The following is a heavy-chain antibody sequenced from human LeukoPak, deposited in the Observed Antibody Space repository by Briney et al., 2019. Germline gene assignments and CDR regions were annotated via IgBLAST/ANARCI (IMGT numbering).Heavy chain of an antibody. CDR2: IRNDGTNK. Sequence: GGSLRLSCAASGFSFSRYGMQWVRQAPGKGLEWVAFIRNDGTNKNYGDSVKGRLTISRDNSKNTLYLQMNSLRAEDTAVYYCARIQVDTAMTHDAFDIWGQGTMVTVSS. V-gene: IGHV3-30*02. CDR1: GFSFSRYG. CDR3: ARIQVDTAMTHDAFDI. J-gene: IGHJ3*02. D-gene: IGHD5-18*01.